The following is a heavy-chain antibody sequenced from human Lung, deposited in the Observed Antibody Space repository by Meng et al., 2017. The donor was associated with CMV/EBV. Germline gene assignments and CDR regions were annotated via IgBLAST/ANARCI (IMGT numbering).Heavy chain of an antibody. J-gene: IGHJ5*02. Sequence: LXCAVYGGSFSGYYWSWIRKPPGKGLEWIGEINHSGSTNYNPSLKSRVTISVDTSKNQFSLKLSSVTAADTAVYYCARGRDIVVVPAVSGSWFDPWXPGNXVNGAS. D-gene: IGHD2-2*01. V-gene: IGHV4-34*01. CDR3: ARGRDIVVVPAVSGSWFDP. CDR1: GGSFSGYY. CDR2: INHSGST.